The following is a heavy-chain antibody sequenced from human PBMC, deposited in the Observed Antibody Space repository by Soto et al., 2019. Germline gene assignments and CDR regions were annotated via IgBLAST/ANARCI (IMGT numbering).Heavy chain of an antibody. CDR2: IYSGGST. D-gene: IGHD3-16*01. V-gene: IGHV3-66*01. CDR1: GFTVSTKY. CDR3: ARDPWAADY. J-gene: IGHJ4*02. Sequence: SLKISCAASGFTVSTKYMSWVRQAPGKGLEWVSVIYSGGSTFYADSVRGRFTISRDNSKNTVNLQMNSLRAEDTAVYYCARDPWAADYWGQGTLVTVSS.